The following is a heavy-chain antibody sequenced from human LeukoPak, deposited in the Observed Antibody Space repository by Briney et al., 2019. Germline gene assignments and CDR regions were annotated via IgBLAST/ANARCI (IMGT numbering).Heavy chain of an antibody. D-gene: IGHD2-15*01. Sequence: SETLSLTCAVSGASISSGGFSWSWIRQPPGKGLEWIGYIYHSGSTYYNPSLKSRVTISVDRSKNQFSLKLSSVTAADTAVYYSARAGSCSGGSCYFWFDPWGQGTLVTVSS. CDR3: ARAGSCSGGSCYFWFDP. J-gene: IGHJ5*02. V-gene: IGHV4-30-2*01. CDR2: IYHSGST. CDR1: GASISSGGFS.